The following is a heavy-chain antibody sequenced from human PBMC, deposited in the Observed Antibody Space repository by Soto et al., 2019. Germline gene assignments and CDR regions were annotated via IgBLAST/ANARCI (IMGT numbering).Heavy chain of an antibody. CDR1: GGSFSGYY. Sequence: QVQLQQWGAGPLRPLETLSLTCGVSGGSFSGYYWAWIRQSPGKGLEWIGQINDRASINYNPSLKSRVRSSVATSKNHYSLNLRSVTAADTAVYYCARESHDILTGPPWVWYFDLWGRGTLVTVSS. D-gene: IGHD3-9*01. V-gene: IGHV4-34*01. CDR2: INDRASI. J-gene: IGHJ2*01. CDR3: ARESHDILTGPPWVWYFDL.